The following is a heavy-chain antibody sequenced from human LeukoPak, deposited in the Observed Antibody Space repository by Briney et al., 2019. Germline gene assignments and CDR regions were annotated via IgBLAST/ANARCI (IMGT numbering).Heavy chain of an antibody. CDR3: ARHRPTRIHWFDP. J-gene: IGHJ5*02. CDR1: GGSFSGYY. CDR2: INHSGST. Sequence: PSETLSLTCAVYGGSFSGYYWSWIRQPPGKGLEWIGEINHSGSTNYNPSLKSRVTISVDTSKNQFSLKLSSVTAADTAVYYCARHRPTRIHWFDPWGQGTLVTVSS. V-gene: IGHV4-34*01. D-gene: IGHD2-21*01.